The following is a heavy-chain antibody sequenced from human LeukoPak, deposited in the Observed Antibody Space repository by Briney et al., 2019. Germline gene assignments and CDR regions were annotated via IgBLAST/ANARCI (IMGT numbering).Heavy chain of an antibody. D-gene: IGHD1-7*01. CDR1: GYTFTGYY. V-gene: IGHV1-2*02. Sequence: GGSLRLSCAASGYTFTGYYMHWVRQAPGQGLEWMGWINPNTGGTSYAQKFQGRVTMTRDTSISTAYMDLSRLRSDDTAVYYCVQFELDYWGQGTLVTVSS. CDR2: INPNTGGT. CDR3: VQFELDY. J-gene: IGHJ4*02.